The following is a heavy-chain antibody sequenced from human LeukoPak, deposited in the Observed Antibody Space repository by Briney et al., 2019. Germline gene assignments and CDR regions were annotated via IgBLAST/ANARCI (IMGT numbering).Heavy chain of an antibody. CDR3: ARARRYRSSWYHDY. Sequence: GGSLRLSCAASGFSSSTYTMNWVRQAPGKGLDWVSYISSSSSTIYYADSVKGRFTISRDNANNSLYLQMNSPRDEDTAVYYCARARRYRSSWYHDYWGQGSLVTVSS. D-gene: IGHD6-13*01. CDR1: GFSSSTYT. CDR2: ISSSSSTI. V-gene: IGHV3-48*02. J-gene: IGHJ4*02.